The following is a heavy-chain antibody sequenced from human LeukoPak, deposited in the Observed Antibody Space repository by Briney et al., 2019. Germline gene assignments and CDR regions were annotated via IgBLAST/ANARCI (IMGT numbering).Heavy chain of an antibody. J-gene: IGHJ6*02. CDR3: AREAQLLKSGMDV. D-gene: IGHD2-2*01. Sequence: SETLSLTCTVSGGSISSYYWSWIRQPPGKGLEWIGYIYYSGNTNYNPSLKSRVTISVDTSKNRFSLKLSSVTAADTAVYYCAREAQLLKSGMDVWGQGTTVTVSS. V-gene: IGHV4-59*01. CDR2: IYYSGNT. CDR1: GGSISSYY.